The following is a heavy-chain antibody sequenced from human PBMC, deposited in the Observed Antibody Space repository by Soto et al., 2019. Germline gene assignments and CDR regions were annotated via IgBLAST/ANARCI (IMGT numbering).Heavy chain of an antibody. CDR1: GFSLSARGVG. V-gene: IGHV2-5*02. CDR3: AHRPRGFTYFFDY. J-gene: IGHJ4*02. CDR2: LYWDDDE. Sequence: QITLNESGPTLVKPTQTLTLTCTFSGFSLSARGVGVGWIRQPPGKALEWLALLYWDDDERYSPSLISRLSITKDTSKNQVFLTMTNVDPVDTATYYCAHRPRGFTYFFDYWGQGTLVTVSS.